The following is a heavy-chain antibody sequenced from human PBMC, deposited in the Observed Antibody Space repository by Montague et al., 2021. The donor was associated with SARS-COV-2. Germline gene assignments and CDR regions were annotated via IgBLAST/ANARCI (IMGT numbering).Heavy chain of an antibody. Sequence: SLRLSCAASGLNLTNYNLNWIRQPQGSRLETVSSISGSGFGGPYMYYSDSVKGRFTTSRDNAKNSVYLQMNSLRAEDTALYYCAGESVSSFGVVIFGMDVWGRGTTITVSS. J-gene: IGHJ6*01. CDR2: ISGSGFGGPYM. V-gene: IGHV3-21*01. CDR1: GLNLTNYN. CDR3: AGESVSSFGVVIFGMDV. D-gene: IGHD3-3*01.